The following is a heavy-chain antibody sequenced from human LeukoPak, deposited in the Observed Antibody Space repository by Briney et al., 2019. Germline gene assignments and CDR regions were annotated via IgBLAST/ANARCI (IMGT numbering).Heavy chain of an antibody. D-gene: IGHD3-16*01. CDR3: AKDWTPHNRVYDCLDA. V-gene: IGHV3-23*01. J-gene: IGHJ5*02. Sequence: PGGSLRLSCVGSGFAFGVHAMSWVRQAPGKGPEWVATIGSGADLFYAESGKGRFTISRDDPRNTVWLQMNSLRAEDTALYYCAKDWTPHNRVYDCLDAWGQGTQVTVSS. CDR1: GFAFGVHA. CDR2: IGSGADL.